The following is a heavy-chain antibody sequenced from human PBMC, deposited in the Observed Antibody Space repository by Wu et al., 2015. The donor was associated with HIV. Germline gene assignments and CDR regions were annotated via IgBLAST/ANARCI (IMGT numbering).Heavy chain of an antibody. Sequence: QVQLVQSGAEVKKPGASVKVSCKASGYTFTVYGITWVRQAPGQGLEWIGSISVYNGNTNYAQNLQGRVTMTTDTSTSTVYMDLRSLRSDDTAVYYCVRDSTEDRPNWFDPWGQGTLAIVSS. CDR2: ISVYNGNT. J-gene: IGHJ5*02. CDR1: GYTFTVYG. V-gene: IGHV1-18*01. CDR3: VRDSTEDRPNWFDP. D-gene: IGHD6-6*01.